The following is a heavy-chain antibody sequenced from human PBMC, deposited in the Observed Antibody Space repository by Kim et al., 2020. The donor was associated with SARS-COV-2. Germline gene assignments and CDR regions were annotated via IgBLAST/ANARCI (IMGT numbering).Heavy chain of an antibody. J-gene: IGHJ6*02. CDR2: INPNSGGT. CDR1: GYTFTDYF. V-gene: IGHV1-2*05. Sequence: ASVKVSCKASGYTFTDYFIHWVRQAPGQGLEWMGRINPNSGGTNYAQKFQDRVTMTRDTSISTAYMELNRLRSDDTGVYYCARRCSSTTCPGYYYYAMDVWGQGTTVTVSS. D-gene: IGHD2-2*01. CDR3: ARRCSSTTCPGYYYYAMDV.